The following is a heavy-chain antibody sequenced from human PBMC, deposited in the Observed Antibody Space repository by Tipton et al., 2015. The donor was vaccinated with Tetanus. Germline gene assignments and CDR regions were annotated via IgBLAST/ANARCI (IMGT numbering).Heavy chain of an antibody. CDR3: ASGSALDY. CDR2: ISSTTTYI. CDR1: GFIFSSYT. J-gene: IGHJ4*02. D-gene: IGHD6-25*01. V-gene: IGHV3-21*01. Sequence: SLRLSCEVSGFIFSSYTMNWVRLVPGKGLEWVASISSTTTYIYYADSVKGRFTISRDNAKNSLYLQMNSLRAEDTAVYYCASGSALDYWGQGTLVTVSS.